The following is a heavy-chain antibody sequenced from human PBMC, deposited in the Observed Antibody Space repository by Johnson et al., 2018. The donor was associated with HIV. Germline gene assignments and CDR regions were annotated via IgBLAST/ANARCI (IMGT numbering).Heavy chain of an antibody. V-gene: IGHV3-7*05. J-gene: IGHJ3*02. CDR3: ARGGLGYQNIHDPFDI. D-gene: IGHD3-16*02. Sequence: VQLVESGGGLVQPGGSLRLSCAASGFSFSSTWMTWVRQAPGKGLEWVAFINADGSAKTYMDSARGRFTISRDNAKNSLYLQMNSLRAEDTALYYCARGGLGYQNIHDPFDIWGQGTMVTVSS. CDR1: GFSFSSTW. CDR2: INADGSAK.